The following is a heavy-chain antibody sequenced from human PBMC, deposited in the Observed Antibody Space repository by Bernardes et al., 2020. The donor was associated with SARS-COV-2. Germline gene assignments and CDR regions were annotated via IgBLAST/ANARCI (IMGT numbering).Heavy chain of an antibody. CDR2: IYSSGNT. Sequence: SETLSLTCTVSGGSISSSTYYWGWLLQAPGNGREWIGSIYSSGNTYCTSSPQSPCTETLDPSKNQFSLSLSFVTTADTAVYYCAGSSCGIDCYSGGLGAWDYGMDVWGQGITVTVAS. V-gene: IGHV4-39*01. J-gene: IGHJ6*02. D-gene: IGHD2-21*02. CDR1: GGSISSSTYY. CDR3: AGSSCGIDCYSGGLGAWDYGMDV.